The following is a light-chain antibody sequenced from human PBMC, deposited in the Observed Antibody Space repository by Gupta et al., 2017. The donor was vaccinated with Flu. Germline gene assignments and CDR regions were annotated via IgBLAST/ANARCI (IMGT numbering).Light chain of an antibody. CDR2: AAS. Sequence: IQLTQSPSSLSASIGDTVTITCRSSHRIAVYLNWWQQKPGKAPNLLIFAASNLESGVPPRFRGRGSGTEFTLTVISLQPEDFATYYCQQSDSDSWTFGQGTKVEV. CDR1: HRIAVY. J-gene: IGKJ1*01. CDR3: QQSDSDSWT. V-gene: IGKV1-39*01.